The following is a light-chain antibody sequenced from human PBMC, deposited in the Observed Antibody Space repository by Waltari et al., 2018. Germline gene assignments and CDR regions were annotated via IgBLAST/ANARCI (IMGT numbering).Light chain of an antibody. Sequence: DIQMPQSPSSLSESVGDRVPIPCQASQDISGYLNWYHHKPGKAPKLLISDVSTLETGVPSRFSGAASGTHFTLTISSLQPEDIGTYYCQRYDNLPTFSFGPGTKLEL. J-gene: IGKJ2*03. V-gene: IGKV1-33*01. CDR2: DVS. CDR1: QDISGY. CDR3: QRYDNLPTFS.